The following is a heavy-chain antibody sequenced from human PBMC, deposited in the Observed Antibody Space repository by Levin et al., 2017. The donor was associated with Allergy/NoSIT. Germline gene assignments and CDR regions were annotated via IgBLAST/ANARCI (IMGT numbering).Heavy chain of an antibody. J-gene: IGHJ5*02. D-gene: IGHD1-7*01. CDR1: GASISSDTYY. V-gene: IGHV4-39*01. CDR2: MSYSGST. Sequence: PGGSLRLSCTVSGASISSDTYYWVWVRQPPGEGLEWIGTMSYSGSTHYKSSLQSRVTISVDKSRNQFSLRLTSVTATDTAMYYCARRERGTMRDHWGQGTLVTVSS. CDR3: ARRERGTMRDH.